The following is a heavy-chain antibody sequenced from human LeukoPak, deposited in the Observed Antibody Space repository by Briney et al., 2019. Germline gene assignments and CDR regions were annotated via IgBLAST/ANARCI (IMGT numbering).Heavy chain of an antibody. D-gene: IGHD5-24*01. CDR1: GFTFSSYG. CDR3: AKYLDGSVFVHY. J-gene: IGHJ4*02. Sequence: GRSLRLSCAASGFTFSSYGMHWVRQAPGKGLEWVAVISKEGSTKYYVDSVKGRFTISRDNSKNTLYLQMISLRAEDTAVYYCAKYLDGSVFVHYWPQGTVVSVST. V-gene: IGHV3-30*18. CDR2: ISKEGSTK.